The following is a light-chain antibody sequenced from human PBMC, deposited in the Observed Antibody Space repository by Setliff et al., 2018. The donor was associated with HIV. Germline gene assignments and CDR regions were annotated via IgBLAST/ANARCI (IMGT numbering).Light chain of an antibody. V-gene: IGLV2-18*02. J-gene: IGLJ1*01. CDR3: SSYTSIITFV. CDR2: EVS. Sequence: SVLTQPASVSGSPGQSITISCSGTNSDIGSHDYVSWYQQPPGAAPKLIIYEVSNRPSGVPDRFSGSKSGNTASLTISGPQAEDEALYFCSSYTSIITFVFGTGTKVTVL. CDR1: NSDIGSHDY.